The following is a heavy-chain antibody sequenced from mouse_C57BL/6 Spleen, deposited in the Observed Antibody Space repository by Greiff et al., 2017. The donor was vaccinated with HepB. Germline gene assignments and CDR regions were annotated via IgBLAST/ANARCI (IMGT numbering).Heavy chain of an antibody. CDR1: GFNIKDTY. CDR2: IDPANGNT. Sequence: EVMLVESGAELVKPGASVKLSCTASGFNIKDTYMHWVKQRPEQGLEWIGRIDPANGNTKYDPKFQGKATITEDTSSNTAYLQLSSLTSEDTDVYYCARINAWGQGTTLTVSS. CDR3: ARINA. J-gene: IGHJ2*01. V-gene: IGHV14-3*02.